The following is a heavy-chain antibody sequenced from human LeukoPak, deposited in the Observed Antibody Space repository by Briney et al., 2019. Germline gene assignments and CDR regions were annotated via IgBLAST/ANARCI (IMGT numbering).Heavy chain of an antibody. Sequence: GGSLRFSCAASGFTFSDYYMSWIRQAPGKGLEWVSYISSSGSTIYYADSVKGRFTISRDNAKNSLYLQMNSLRAEDTAVYYCARDRDSSGWYTSSGAFDIWGQGTMVTVSS. CDR3: ARDRDSSGWYTSSGAFDI. J-gene: IGHJ3*02. CDR1: GFTFSDYY. D-gene: IGHD6-19*01. V-gene: IGHV3-11*04. CDR2: ISSSGSTI.